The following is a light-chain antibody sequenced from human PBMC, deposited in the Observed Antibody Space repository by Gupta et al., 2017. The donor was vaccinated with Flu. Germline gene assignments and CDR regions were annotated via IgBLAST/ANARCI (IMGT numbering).Light chain of an antibody. Sequence: SYVLTQPPSVSVAPGQTARIACGGHNIGRESVHWYQHKPGQAPVLVVYDESVRPSGIPERFSGSNSGDTATLTISGVEAGDEADYSCQVWDSSRDHPVFGGGTRLTVL. V-gene: IGLV3-21*02. CDR1: NIGRES. J-gene: IGLJ2*01. CDR3: QVWDSSRDHPV. CDR2: DES.